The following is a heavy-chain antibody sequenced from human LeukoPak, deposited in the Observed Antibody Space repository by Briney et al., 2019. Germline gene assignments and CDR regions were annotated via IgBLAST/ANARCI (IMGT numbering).Heavy chain of an antibody. CDR1: GGSISGYY. D-gene: IGHD2-21*01. V-gene: IGHV4-4*07. CDR3: ARGTSCGSKCFFDY. Sequence: SETLSLTCKVSGGSISGYYWSWLRQPAGTGLEWIGRLDSSGSTNYNSSLKSRVTMSIDRSQFSLRLTSVTAADTAIYYCARGTSCGSKCFFDYWGQGILVTVSS. J-gene: IGHJ4*02. CDR2: LDSSGST.